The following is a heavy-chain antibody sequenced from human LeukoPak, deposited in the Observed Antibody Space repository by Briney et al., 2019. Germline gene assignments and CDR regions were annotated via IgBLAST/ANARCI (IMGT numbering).Heavy chain of an antibody. D-gene: IGHD6-6*01. J-gene: IGHJ4*02. CDR3: AKDTYSSSLMGFDY. CDR2: ISWNSNSI. V-gene: IGHV3-9*01. CDR1: GFTFDDYA. Sequence: GGSLRLSCAASGFTFDDYAMHWVRQAPGKGLEWVSGISWNSNSIGYADSVKGRFTISRDNAKNSLYLQMNSLRAEDTALYYCAKDTYSSSLMGFDYWGQGTLDTVSS.